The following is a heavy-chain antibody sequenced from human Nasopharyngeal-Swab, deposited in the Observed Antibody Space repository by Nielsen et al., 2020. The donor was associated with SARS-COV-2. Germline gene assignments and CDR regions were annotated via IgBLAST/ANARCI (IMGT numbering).Heavy chain of an antibody. J-gene: IGHJ4*02. Sequence: GESLKISCAASGFPFSSYGMHWVRQTPGKGLEWVAVISYDGSNKYYADSVKGRFTISRDNSKNTLYLQMNSLRAEDTAVYYCAKDTSGWFLDYWGQGTLVTVSS. CDR2: ISYDGSNK. D-gene: IGHD6-19*01. CDR1: GFPFSSYG. CDR3: AKDTSGWFLDY. V-gene: IGHV3-30*18.